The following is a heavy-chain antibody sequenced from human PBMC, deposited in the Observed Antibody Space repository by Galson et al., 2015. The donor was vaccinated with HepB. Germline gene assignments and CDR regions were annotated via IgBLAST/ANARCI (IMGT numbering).Heavy chain of an antibody. CDR1: GYTLTELS. CDR2: FDPEDGET. V-gene: IGHV1-24*01. D-gene: IGHD6-19*01. J-gene: IGHJ4*02. CDR3: ATRSEGYSSGWYYFAY. Sequence: SVKVSCKVSGYTLTELSMHWVRQAPGKGLEWMGGFDPEDGETIYAQKFQGRVTMTEDTSTDTAYMELSSLRSEDTAVYYCATRSEGYSSGWYYFAYWGQGTLVTVSS.